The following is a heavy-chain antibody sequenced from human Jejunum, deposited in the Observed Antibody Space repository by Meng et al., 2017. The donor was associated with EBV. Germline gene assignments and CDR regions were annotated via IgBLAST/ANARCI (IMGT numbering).Heavy chain of an antibody. Sequence: QIPLQESGPPLVHPTQTLTLTCTFSGFSLPPDGVGVGWIRQPPGKALEWLAVIYWDDSRLYSPSLNSRLTITKDTSKSQVVLTMTDMDPVDTATYYCAHKGSGSYPLDYWGQGTLVTVSS. CDR2: IYWDDSR. D-gene: IGHD1-26*01. J-gene: IGHJ4*02. CDR1: GFSLPPDGVG. V-gene: IGHV2-5*02. CDR3: AHKGSGSYPLDY.